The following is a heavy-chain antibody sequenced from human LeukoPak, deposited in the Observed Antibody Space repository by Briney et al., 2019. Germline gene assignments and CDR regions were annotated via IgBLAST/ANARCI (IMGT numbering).Heavy chain of an antibody. D-gene: IGHD3-16*01. Sequence: SETLSLTCAVYGGSFSGYYWSWIRQPPGKGLEWIGEINHSGSTNYNPSLKSRVTISVDTSKNQFSLKLSSVTAADTALYYCARLWDGFDFWGQGTLVTVSS. CDR1: GGSFSGYY. J-gene: IGHJ4*02. CDR3: ARLWDGFDF. CDR2: INHSGST. V-gene: IGHV4-34*01.